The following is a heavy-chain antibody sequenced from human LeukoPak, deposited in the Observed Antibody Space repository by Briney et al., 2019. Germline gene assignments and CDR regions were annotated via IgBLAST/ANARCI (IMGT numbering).Heavy chain of an antibody. D-gene: IGHD1-20*01. CDR3: VRVWPPNAVDRGMTYSDFTALDV. CDR2: ISPYDGNT. CDR1: NYTFASYG. J-gene: IGHJ3*01. V-gene: IGHV1-18*01. Sequence: ASVKVSCKASNYTFASYGLSWVRPAPGQGLQWVGWISPYDGNTNYAQRFQARVTMSIDKSTRTVYMELRRLRLDDTAVYYCVRVWPPNAVDRGMTYSDFTALDVWGQGTTVIVSS.